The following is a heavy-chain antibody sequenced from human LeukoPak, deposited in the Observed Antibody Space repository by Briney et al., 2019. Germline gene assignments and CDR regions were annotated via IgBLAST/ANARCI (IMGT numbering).Heavy chain of an antibody. Sequence: GGSLRLSCAASGFTFTTYGMHWVRQAPGEGLEWVAFIQNDEIDKFYADSVKGRFTISRDNSKNTLYLQMNSLRVEDTAVYYCAKERKLLPFDCWGQGTLVTVSS. CDR2: IQNDEIDK. V-gene: IGHV3-30*02. CDR1: GFTFTTYG. CDR3: AKERKLLPFDC. D-gene: IGHD4-23*01. J-gene: IGHJ4*02.